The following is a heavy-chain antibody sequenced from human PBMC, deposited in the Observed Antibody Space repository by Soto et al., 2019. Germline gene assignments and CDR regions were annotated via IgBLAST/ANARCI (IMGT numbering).Heavy chain of an antibody. CDR1: GLTVRRKC. D-gene: IGHD5-12*01. Sequence: GGSLRLSCALSGLTVRRKCMSWFHMAPGKGLEWVSVIYSCGSTYYADSVKGRFTISRDNSKNTLYLQMNSLRAEDSAVYYCARDGSGYDYVFDYWGQGTLVTVSS. CDR3: ARDGSGYDYVFDY. J-gene: IGHJ4*02. V-gene: IGHV3-66*01. CDR2: IYSCGST.